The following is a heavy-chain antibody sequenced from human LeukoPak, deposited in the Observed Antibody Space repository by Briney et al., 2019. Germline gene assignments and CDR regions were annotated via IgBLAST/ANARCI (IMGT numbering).Heavy chain of an antibody. CDR3: ARDRNWATRNWYFDL. D-gene: IGHD5-24*01. J-gene: IGHJ2*01. Sequence: GGSLRLSCAASGFTFSSYGMHWVRQAPGKGLEWVAVISYDESNKYYADSVKGRFTISRDNSKNALYLQMNSLRAEDTAVYYCARDRNWATRNWYFDLWGRGTLVTVSS. CDR1: GFTFSSYG. V-gene: IGHV3-30*03. CDR2: ISYDESNK.